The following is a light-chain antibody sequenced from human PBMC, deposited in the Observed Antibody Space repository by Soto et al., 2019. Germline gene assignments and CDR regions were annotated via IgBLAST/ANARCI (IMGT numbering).Light chain of an antibody. CDR2: EAS. J-gene: IGKJ1*01. CDR1: QSISDS. Sequence: EILMTQSPSTLSASVGDRVTITCRASQSISDSLAWYQQKPGQAPKLLIYEASSLESGVPSRFSGSRSGTEYTLTISSLQPDDFATYYCQQYNGYWTFGQGTKVEIK. CDR3: QQYNGYWT. V-gene: IGKV1-5*03.